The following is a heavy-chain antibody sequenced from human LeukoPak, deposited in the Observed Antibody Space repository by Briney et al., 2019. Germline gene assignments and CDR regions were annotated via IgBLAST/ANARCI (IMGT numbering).Heavy chain of an antibody. D-gene: IGHD3-22*01. Sequence: GGSLRLSCAASGFTFSSYAMSWVRQAPGKGLEWVSAISGSGGSTYYADSVKGRFTISRDNSKNTLYLQMNSLRAEDTAVYYCAKEYSSMIVVVIIVRGWAFDIWGQGTMVTVSS. V-gene: IGHV3-23*01. J-gene: IGHJ3*02. CDR3: AKEYSSMIVVVIIVRGWAFDI. CDR2: ISGSGGST. CDR1: GFTFSSYA.